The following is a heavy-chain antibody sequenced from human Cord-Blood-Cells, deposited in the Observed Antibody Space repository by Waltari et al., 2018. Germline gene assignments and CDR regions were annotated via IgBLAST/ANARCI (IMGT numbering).Heavy chain of an antibody. Sequence: EVQLLESGGGLVQPGGSLRLSCAASGFTFSSYAMSWVRQAPGKGLEWVSAISGSGGSTYYADSVKGRFTISRDNSKNTLYLQMNSLRAEDTAVYYCAKALHTIFGVVITPFDYWGQGTLVTVSS. CDR2: ISGSGGST. D-gene: IGHD3-3*01. CDR3: AKALHTIFGVVITPFDY. V-gene: IGHV3-23*01. CDR1: GFTFSSYA. J-gene: IGHJ4*02.